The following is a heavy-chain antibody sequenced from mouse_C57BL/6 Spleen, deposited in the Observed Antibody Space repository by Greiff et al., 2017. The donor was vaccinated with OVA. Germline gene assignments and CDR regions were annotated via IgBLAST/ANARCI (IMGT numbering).Heavy chain of an antibody. CDR2: IDPSDSYT. CDR1: GYTFTSYW. J-gene: IGHJ2*01. CDR3: ARRTGYYFDY. V-gene: IGHV1-69*01. Sequence: VQLQQPGAELVMPGASVKLSCKASGYTFTSYWMHWVKQRPGQGLEWIGEIDPSDSYTNYNQKFKGKSTLTVDKSSSTAYMQLRSLTSEDSAVYYCARRTGYYFDYWGQGTTLTVSS. D-gene: IGHD3-1*01.